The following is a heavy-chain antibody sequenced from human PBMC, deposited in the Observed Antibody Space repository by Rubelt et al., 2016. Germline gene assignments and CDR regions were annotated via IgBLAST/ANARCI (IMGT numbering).Heavy chain of an antibody. CDR1: GFIFSGYW. CDR2: IKQDGSEI. D-gene: IGHD2-2*01. Sequence: EVQLVESGGGLVQPGGSLRLSCAASGFIFSGYWMSWVRQAPGKGLEWVANIKQDGSEIHYVDSVKGRFTIYRDNAKNSLYRQMNRLSAEDTAGYYCARGRYCSSTSCYDFDYWGQGTTVTVSS. J-gene: IGHJ4*03. V-gene: IGHV3-7*01. CDR3: ARGRYCSSTSCYDFDY.